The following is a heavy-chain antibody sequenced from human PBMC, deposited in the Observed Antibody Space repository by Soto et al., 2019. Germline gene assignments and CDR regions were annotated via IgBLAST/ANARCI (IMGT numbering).Heavy chain of an antibody. V-gene: IGHV1-18*01. Sequence: GGSVKVSCQASCFTFSSYGISWGGQAPGQGLEWMGWISAYNGNTNYAQKLQGRVTMTTDTSTSTAYMELRSLRSDDTAVYYCAGAWGEYYYGMDVWGQGTTVTVSS. CDR2: ISAYNGNT. D-gene: IGHD1-26*01. J-gene: IGHJ6*02. CDR3: AGAWGEYYYGMDV. CDR1: CFTFSSYG.